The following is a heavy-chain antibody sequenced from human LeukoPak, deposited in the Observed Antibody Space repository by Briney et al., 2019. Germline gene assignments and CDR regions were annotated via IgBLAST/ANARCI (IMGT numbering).Heavy chain of an antibody. CDR2: IYSKTDGGRT. Sequence: KPGRSLRLSCAASEFTFTNAWMSWVRQAPGKGLEWVGRIYSKTDGGRTDYAAPVKGRFTISRDGSENTLYLQMNSLKIEDSAVYYCTTYTNGAFHIWGQGTKVTVSS. V-gene: IGHV3-15*01. J-gene: IGHJ3*02. D-gene: IGHD2-8*01. CDR1: EFTFTNAW. CDR3: TTYTNGAFHI.